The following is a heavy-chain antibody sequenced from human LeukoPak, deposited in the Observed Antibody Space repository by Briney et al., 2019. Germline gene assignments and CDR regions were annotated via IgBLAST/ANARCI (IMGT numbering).Heavy chain of an antibody. D-gene: IGHD3-22*01. Sequence: PGWSLRLSCAASGFTFSSYAMSWVRQAPGKGLEWVSAISGSGGSTYYADSVKGRFTISRDNSKNTLYLQMNSLRAEDTAVYYCAKSRSSGYHYYFDYWGQGTLVTVSS. V-gene: IGHV3-23*01. CDR1: GFTFSSYA. CDR2: ISGSGGST. J-gene: IGHJ4*02. CDR3: AKSRSSGYHYYFDY.